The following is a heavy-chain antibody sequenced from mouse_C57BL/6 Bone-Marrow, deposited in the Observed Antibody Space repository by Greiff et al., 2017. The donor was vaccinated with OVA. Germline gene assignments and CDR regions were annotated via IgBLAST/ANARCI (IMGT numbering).Heavy chain of an antibody. Sequence: EVQLKESGAELVKPGASVKLSCTASGFNIKDYYMHWVKQRTEQGLEWIGRIDPEDGETKYAPQFQGKATITADTSSNTAYLQLSSLTSEDTAVYYCARGRGYGSTYWYFDVWGTGTTVTVSS. CDR3: ARGRGYGSTYWYFDV. J-gene: IGHJ1*03. CDR1: GFNIKDYY. CDR2: IDPEDGET. D-gene: IGHD1-1*01. V-gene: IGHV14-2*01.